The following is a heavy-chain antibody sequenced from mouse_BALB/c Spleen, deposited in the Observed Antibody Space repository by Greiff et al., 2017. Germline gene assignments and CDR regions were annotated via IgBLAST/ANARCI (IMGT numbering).Heavy chain of an antibody. CDR2: INPGSGGT. V-gene: IGHV1-54*01. D-gene: IGHD2-4*01. J-gene: IGHJ2*01. CDR3: AREEDDYDVGGFDY. Sequence: VQVVESGAELVRPGTSVKVSCKASGYAFTNYLIEWVKQRPGQGLEWIGVINPGSGGTNYNEKFKGKATLTADKSSSTAYMQLSSLTSDDSAVYFCAREEDDYDVGGFDYWGQGTTLTVSS. CDR1: GYAFTNYL.